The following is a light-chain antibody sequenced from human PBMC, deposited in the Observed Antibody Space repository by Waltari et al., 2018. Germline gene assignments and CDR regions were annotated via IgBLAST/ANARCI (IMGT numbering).Light chain of an antibody. CDR1: QSVNTNS. Sequence: IVLTQSPGTLSLSPGQGATLPCRASQSVNTNSLAWYQHKPGRAPRLLIFGASTRATGTPDRFSGNGSWAEFTLTISGLEPEDFAMYYCQQYGSTPRTFGQGTKVEIK. J-gene: IGKJ1*01. CDR2: GAS. V-gene: IGKV3-20*01. CDR3: QQYGSTPRT.